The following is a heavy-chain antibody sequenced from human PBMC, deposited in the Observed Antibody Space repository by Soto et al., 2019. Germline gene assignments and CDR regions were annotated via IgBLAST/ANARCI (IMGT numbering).Heavy chain of an antibody. CDR2: INGSGVNT. CDR3: AKELGHAKPFDY. CDR1: GFRFGSYG. D-gene: IGHD3-3*02. J-gene: IGHJ4*02. Sequence: EVRLLESGGGLVQPGGSLRLSCVASGFRFGSYGMDWVRLAPGKGLEWVSAINGSGVNTYYADSVKGRFTISRDNSKNTLFLQMYSLTAEDTAIYYCAKELGHAKPFDYWGQGTLVTVSS. V-gene: IGHV3-23*01.